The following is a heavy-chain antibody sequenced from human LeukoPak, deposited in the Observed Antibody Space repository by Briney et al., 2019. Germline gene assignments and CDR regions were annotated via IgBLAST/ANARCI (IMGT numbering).Heavy chain of an antibody. CDR2: MNPNSGNT. CDR3: ARVRLYKRIVGAIQDVFDY. J-gene: IGHJ4*02. D-gene: IGHD1-26*01. V-gene: IGHV1-8*01. Sequence: GASVKVSCKASGYTFTSYDINWVRQATGQGLEWMGWMNPNSGNTGYAQKFQGRVTMTRDTSISTAYMELSRLRSDDTAVYYCARVRLYKRIVGAIQDVFDYWGQGTLVTVSS. CDR1: GYTFTSYD.